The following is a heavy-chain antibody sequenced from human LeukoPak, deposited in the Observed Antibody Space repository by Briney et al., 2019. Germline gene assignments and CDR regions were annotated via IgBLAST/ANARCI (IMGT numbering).Heavy chain of an antibody. CDR2: IYTSGCT. V-gene: IGHV4-4*07. J-gene: IGHJ4*02. CDR3: ARGPPPDFDC. Sequence: SETLSLTCTVSGGSISSFYWSWIRQLAGKGLEWIGRIYTSGCTDYNPSLKSRVTMSVDTSKNQFSLKLSSVTAADTAVYYCARGPPPDFDCWGQGTLVTVSS. CDR1: GGSISSFY.